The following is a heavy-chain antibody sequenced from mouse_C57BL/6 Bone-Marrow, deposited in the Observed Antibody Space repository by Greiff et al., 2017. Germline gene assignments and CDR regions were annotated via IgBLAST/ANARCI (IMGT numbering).Heavy chain of an antibody. V-gene: IGHV14-1*01. Sequence: VQLQQSGAELVRPGASVKLSCTASGFNIKDYYMHWVKQRPEQGLEWIGRIDPEDGDTEYAPKFQGKATMTADTSSNTAYLQLSSLTSEDTAVYYCTTVPYYSNYAWFAYWGQGTLVTVSA. CDR1: GFNIKDYY. CDR2: IDPEDGDT. D-gene: IGHD2-5*01. CDR3: TTVPYYSNYAWFAY. J-gene: IGHJ3*01.